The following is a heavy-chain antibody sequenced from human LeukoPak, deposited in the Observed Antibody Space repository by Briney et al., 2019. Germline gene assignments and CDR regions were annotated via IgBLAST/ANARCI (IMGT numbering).Heavy chain of an antibody. D-gene: IGHD2-15*01. CDR3: ARIVVVSSTLRFDAFDI. CDR1: GYTFTGYY. CDR2: INPNSGGT. V-gene: IGHV1-2*02. Sequence: ASVKVSCKASGYTFTGYYIHWVRQAPGQGLEWMGWINPNSGGTNFAQKLQGRVTMTRDTSLSTAYMELSRLRSDDTAVYYCARIVVVSSTLRFDAFDIWGLGTMVTVSS. J-gene: IGHJ3*02.